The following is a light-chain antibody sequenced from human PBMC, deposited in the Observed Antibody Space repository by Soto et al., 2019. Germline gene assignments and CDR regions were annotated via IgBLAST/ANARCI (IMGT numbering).Light chain of an antibody. J-gene: IGLJ3*02. Sequence: QSVLTQPHSASGTPGQRVTISCSGSSSNIGSNYVYWYQQLPGTAPKLLIYSNNQRPSGVPDRFSGSKSGTSASLAISGLRSEDEDDYYCAAWDDSLSGPVFGGGTKLTVL. CDR3: AAWDDSLSGPV. CDR2: SNN. V-gene: IGLV1-47*02. CDR1: SSNIGSNY.